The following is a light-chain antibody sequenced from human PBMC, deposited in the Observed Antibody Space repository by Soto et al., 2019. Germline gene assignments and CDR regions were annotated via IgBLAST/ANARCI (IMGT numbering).Light chain of an antibody. V-gene: IGKV3-15*01. Sequence: EIVMTQSPATLSVSPGERATLSCRASQSLNDNLAWYQQKPGQAPRLLIYRASTRATGVPARFSASGSGTEFTLTISSLQSEDSAVYYCHQYSNWPPWMFGPGTKVAIK. CDR3: HQYSNWPPWM. CDR1: QSLNDN. J-gene: IGKJ1*01. CDR2: RAS.